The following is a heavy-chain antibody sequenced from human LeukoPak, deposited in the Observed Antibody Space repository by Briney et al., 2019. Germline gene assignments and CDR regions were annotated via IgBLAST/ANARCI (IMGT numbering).Heavy chain of an antibody. Sequence: PSETLSLTCTVSGGSISTFDWTWIRLPPGKGREWIGYIYYSGSTNYNPSLKSRVTISVDTSKNQFSLKLSSVTAADTAVYYCARGIITMVRGVIIPSNNWFDPWGQGTLVTASS. CDR1: GGSISTFD. CDR3: ARGIITMVRGVIIPSNNWFDP. J-gene: IGHJ5*02. V-gene: IGHV4-59*12. D-gene: IGHD3-10*01. CDR2: IYYSGST.